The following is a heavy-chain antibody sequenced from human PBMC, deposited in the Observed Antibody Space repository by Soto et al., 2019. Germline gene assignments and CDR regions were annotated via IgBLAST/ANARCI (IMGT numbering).Heavy chain of an antibody. CDR2: IYSGGST. V-gene: IGHV3-53*01. Sequence: PGGSLRLSCAASGFTVSSNYMSWVRQAPGKGLEWVSVIYSGGSTYYADSVKGRFTISRDNSKNTLYLQMNSLRAEDTAVYYCARDSPVDYGYFDYWGQGTLVTVSS. CDR1: GFTVSSNY. D-gene: IGHD3-10*01. J-gene: IGHJ4*02. CDR3: ARDSPVDYGYFDY.